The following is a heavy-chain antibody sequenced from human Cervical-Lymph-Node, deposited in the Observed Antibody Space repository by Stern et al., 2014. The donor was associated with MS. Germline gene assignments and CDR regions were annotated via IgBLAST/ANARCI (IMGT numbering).Heavy chain of an antibody. J-gene: IGHJ4*02. CDR1: GYTFTDYA. Sequence: QVQLVQSGAEVKKPGASGRVSCKASGYTFTDYAFSWVRQAPGQGLEWLGWISAYNGNTYYVQSFQDRVTMTTDTSTNTAYMELRHLRSNDTALYYCARGSHYFDYWAQGTLVTVSS. CDR3: ARGSHYFDY. CDR2: ISAYNGNT. V-gene: IGHV1-18*04. D-gene: IGHD2-15*01.